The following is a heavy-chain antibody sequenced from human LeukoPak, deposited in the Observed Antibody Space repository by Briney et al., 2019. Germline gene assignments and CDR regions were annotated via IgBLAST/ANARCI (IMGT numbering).Heavy chain of an antibody. CDR1: GGSISSYY. Sequence: SETLSLTCTVSGGSISSYYWSWIRQPPGKGLEWIGEINHSGSTNYNPSLKSRVTISVDTSKNQFSLKLSSVTAADTAVYYCARLGTQLVRKNWFDPWGQGTLVTVSS. J-gene: IGHJ5*02. CDR3: ARLGTQLVRKNWFDP. CDR2: INHSGST. V-gene: IGHV4-34*01. D-gene: IGHD6-13*01.